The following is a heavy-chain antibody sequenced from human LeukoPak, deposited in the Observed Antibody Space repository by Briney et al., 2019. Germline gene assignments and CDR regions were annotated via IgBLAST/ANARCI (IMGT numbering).Heavy chain of an antibody. Sequence: SETLSLTCTVSGVSISSSIYHWDWIRQPPGKGLEWIGSIYDNGSTYYSPSLKSRVTISVDTSKNQFSLRLNSVTAADTAVYYCARQVLHTAMDYWGQGTLVSVSS. CDR1: GVSISSSIYH. V-gene: IGHV4-39*01. CDR2: IYDNGST. D-gene: IGHD5-18*01. CDR3: ARQVLHTAMDY. J-gene: IGHJ4*02.